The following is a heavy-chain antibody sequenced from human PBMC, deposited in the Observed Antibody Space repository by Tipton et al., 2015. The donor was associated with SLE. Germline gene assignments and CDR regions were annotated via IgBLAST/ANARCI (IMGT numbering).Heavy chain of an antibody. CDR1: GGSISSSSYY. Sequence: TLSLTCTVSGGSISSSSYYWGWFRQPPGKGLEWVGSIYYSGSTYYNPSLKSRVTISVDTSKNQFSLKLSSVTAADTAVYYCARAYLRNFDYWGQGTLVTVSS. V-gene: IGHV4-39*07. CDR2: IYYSGST. D-gene: IGHD5/OR15-5a*01. CDR3: ARAYLRNFDY. J-gene: IGHJ4*02.